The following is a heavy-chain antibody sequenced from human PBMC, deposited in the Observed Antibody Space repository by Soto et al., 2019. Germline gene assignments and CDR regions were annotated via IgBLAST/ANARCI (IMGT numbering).Heavy chain of an antibody. CDR3: AREFPYYESSDSYFDY. Sequence: SQTLSLTCAISGDSFSGNSAAWNWIRQSPSRGLEWLGRTYYRSKWYNDYAVSVKSRITVTPDKSKNQFSLHLSSVTPEDTAINYCAREFPYYESSDSYFDYWGQGALVTVSS. J-gene: IGHJ4*02. CDR2: TYYRSKWYN. D-gene: IGHD3-16*01. CDR1: GDSFSGNSAA. V-gene: IGHV6-1*01.